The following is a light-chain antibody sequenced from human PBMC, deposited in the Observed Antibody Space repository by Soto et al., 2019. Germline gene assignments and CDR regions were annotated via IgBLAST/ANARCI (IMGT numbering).Light chain of an antibody. CDR3: QQYNSYRT. CDR2: DAS. V-gene: IGKV1-5*01. CDR1: QSISSW. Sequence: DIQMTQSPSTLSASVGDRVTITCRARQSISSWLAWYQQKPGKAPKLLIYDASILKSGVPSRFSGSGSGTEFTLTISSLQPDDFATYYCQQYNSYRTFGQGTKVEIK. J-gene: IGKJ1*01.